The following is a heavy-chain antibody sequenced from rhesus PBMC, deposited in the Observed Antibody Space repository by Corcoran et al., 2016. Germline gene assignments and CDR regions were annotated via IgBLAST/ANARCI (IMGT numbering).Heavy chain of an antibody. CDR1: GGSISGYY. CDR2: IGGTSGNT. CDR3: ARKLSGSFDRFDV. D-gene: IGHD3-16*01. V-gene: IGHV4-165*02. Sequence: QVQLQESGPGLVKPSETLSLTCAVSGGSISGYYGNWIRQPPGKGLDWIGYIGGTSGNTYSTPSRTSRVTISTDTSKNQFSLMLSSVTAADSAVYYCARKLSGSFDRFDVWGAGVLVTVSS. J-gene: IGHJ5-1*01.